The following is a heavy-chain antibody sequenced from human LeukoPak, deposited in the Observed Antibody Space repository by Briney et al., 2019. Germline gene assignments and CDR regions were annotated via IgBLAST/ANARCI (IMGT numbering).Heavy chain of an antibody. CDR2: AYYSGST. V-gene: IGHV4-39*07. CDR1: GGSFSNGSYY. CDR3: ARDTVGATFPGSFDI. Sequence: TPSETLSLTCTVSGGSFSNGSYYWGWIRQPPGKGLEWIGSAYYSGSTYYNTSLKSRVTISVDTSKNQFSLMLSSVTVADTAVYYCARDTVGATFPGSFDIWSQARMVTVSS. D-gene: IGHD1-26*01. J-gene: IGHJ3*02.